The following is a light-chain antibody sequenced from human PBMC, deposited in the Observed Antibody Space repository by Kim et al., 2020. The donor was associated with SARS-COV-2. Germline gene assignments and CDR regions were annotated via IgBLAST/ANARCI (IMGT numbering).Light chain of an antibody. Sequence: ALGQTVRITCQGDSLRSYYASWYQQKPGQAPVLVIYGKNNRPSGIPDRFSGSSSGNTASLTITGAQAEDEADYYCNSRDSSGDHVVFGGGTQLTVL. CDR2: GKN. V-gene: IGLV3-19*01. CDR3: NSRDSSGDHVV. J-gene: IGLJ2*01. CDR1: SLRSYY.